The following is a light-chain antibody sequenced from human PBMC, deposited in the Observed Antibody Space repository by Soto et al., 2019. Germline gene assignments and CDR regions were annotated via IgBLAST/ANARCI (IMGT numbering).Light chain of an antibody. Sequence: QYALTQPASMSGSPGQSITISCTGTSSDVGGYNYVSWYRQHPGKAPKLMIYDVNNRPSGVSNRFSGSKSGNTASLTISGLQAEDEADYYCSSHSSSSTLLVFGGGTKLTVL. CDR3: SSHSSSSTLLV. CDR2: DVN. J-gene: IGLJ2*01. CDR1: SSDVGGYNY. V-gene: IGLV2-14*03.